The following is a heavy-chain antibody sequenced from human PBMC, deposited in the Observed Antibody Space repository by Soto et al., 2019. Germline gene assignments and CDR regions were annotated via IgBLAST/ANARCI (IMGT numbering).Heavy chain of an antibody. J-gene: IGHJ6*02. D-gene: IGHD3-22*01. V-gene: IGHV5-51*01. CDR3: ARHKGRHYYDSSGYYPTNYYYYGMDV. CDR1: GYSFTSYW. CDR2: IYPGDSDT. Sequence: GESLKISCKGSGYSFTSYWIGWVRQMPGKGLEWMGIIYPGDSDTRYSPSFQGQVTISADKSISTAYLQWSSLKASDTAMYYCARHKGRHYYDSSGYYPTNYYYYGMDVWGQGTTVTVSS.